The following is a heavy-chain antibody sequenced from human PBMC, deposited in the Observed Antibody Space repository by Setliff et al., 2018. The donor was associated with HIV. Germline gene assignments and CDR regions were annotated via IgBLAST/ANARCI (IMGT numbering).Heavy chain of an antibody. J-gene: IGHJ6*03. V-gene: IGHV4-4*07. Sequence: SETLSLTCYVTDAPISSYYWSWVRQPAGKGLEWIGRLYVSGDTNYNPSLKSRVTMSLDTSKKHFSLNLKSVTAADTAVYYCALTSHQLLRGYMDVWGKGTTVTVSS. CDR1: DAPISSYY. D-gene: IGHD2-15*01. CDR3: ALTSHQLLRGYMDV. CDR2: LYVSGDT.